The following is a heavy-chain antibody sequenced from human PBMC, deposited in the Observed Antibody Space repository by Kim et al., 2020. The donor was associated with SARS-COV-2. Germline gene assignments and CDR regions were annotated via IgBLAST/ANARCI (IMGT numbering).Heavy chain of an antibody. CDR3: ARGGAIQLWFRGTYYFDY. Sequence: SVKVSCKASGGTFSSYAISWVRQAPGQGLEWMGGIIPIFGTANYAQKFQGRVTITADESTSTAYMELSSLRSEDTAVYYCARGGAIQLWFRGTYYFDYWGQRTLVTVSS. J-gene: IGHJ4*02. V-gene: IGHV1-69*13. D-gene: IGHD5-18*01. CDR1: GGTFSSYA. CDR2: IIPIFGTA.